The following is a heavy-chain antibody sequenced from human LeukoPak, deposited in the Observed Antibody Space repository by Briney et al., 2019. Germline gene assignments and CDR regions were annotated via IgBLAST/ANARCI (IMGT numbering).Heavy chain of an antibody. CDR3: ARESVGATGSFDY. V-gene: IGHV3-33*01. CDR1: GFTFSSYG. Sequence: GGSLRLSCAASGFTFSSYGMHWVCQAPGKGLEWVAVIWYDGSNKYYADSVKGRFTISRDNSKNTLYLQMNSLRAEDTAVYYCARESVGATGSFDYWGQGTLVTVSS. J-gene: IGHJ4*02. CDR2: IWYDGSNK. D-gene: IGHD1-26*01.